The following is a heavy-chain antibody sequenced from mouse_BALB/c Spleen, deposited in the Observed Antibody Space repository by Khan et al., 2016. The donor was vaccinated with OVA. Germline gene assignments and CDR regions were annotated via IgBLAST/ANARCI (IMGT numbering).Heavy chain of an antibody. V-gene: IGHV1-4*01. D-gene: IGHD2-14*01. CDR3: VRAGAYHRSDGGFAY. J-gene: IGHJ3*01. CDR1: GYTFTSYT. CDR2: INPSNNYT. Sequence: QVQLQQSGAELARPGASVKMSCKTSGYTFTSYTMHWVRQRPGQAPEWIGHINPSNNYTNYNQNFKDKATLIVDKSSTTAYMQLSSLTSEDSAVYYCVRAGAYHRSDGGFAYWGQGTLVTVSA.